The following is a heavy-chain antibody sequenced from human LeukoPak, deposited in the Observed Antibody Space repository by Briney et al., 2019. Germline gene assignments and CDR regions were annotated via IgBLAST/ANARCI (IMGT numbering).Heavy chain of an antibody. CDR1: GFTFRTNW. V-gene: IGHV3-7*01. Sequence: GGSLRVSCAASGFTFRTNWMSWFRQAPGKGLDWVAHISPDGSETYYVDSVKGRFTISRDDAKTSLYLQMNSLRAEDTAVYYCATAVSVAGDSWGQGTLVTVSS. J-gene: IGHJ5*01. CDR3: ATAVSVAGDS. CDR2: ISPDGSET. D-gene: IGHD6-19*01.